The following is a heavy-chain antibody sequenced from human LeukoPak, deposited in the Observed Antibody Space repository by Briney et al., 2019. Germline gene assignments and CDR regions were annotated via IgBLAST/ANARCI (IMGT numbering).Heavy chain of an antibody. V-gene: IGHV3-30-3*01. J-gene: IGHJ4*02. CDR1: GFTFSSYA. Sequence: PGGSLRLSCAASGFTFSSYAMHWVRQAPGKGLEWVAVISYDGSNKYYADSVKGRFTISRDNSKNTLYLQMNSLRAEDTAVYYCARAWEPIRYYFDYWGQGTLVTVSS. D-gene: IGHD1-26*01. CDR3: ARAWEPIRYYFDY. CDR2: ISYDGSNK.